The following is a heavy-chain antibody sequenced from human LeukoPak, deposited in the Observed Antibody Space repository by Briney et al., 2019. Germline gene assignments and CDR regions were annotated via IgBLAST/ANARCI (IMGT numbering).Heavy chain of an antibody. Sequence: PGGSLRLSCAASGFIFSDYYISWIRQAPGKGLEGVSYISSSSSYTNYADSVKGRFTISRDNAKNSLYLQMNSLRAEDTAVYYCARAVTNYDILTGYYMDYFDYWGQGTLVTVSS. J-gene: IGHJ4*02. CDR3: ARAVTNYDILTGYYMDYFDY. V-gene: IGHV3-11*05. D-gene: IGHD3-9*01. CDR2: ISSSSSYT. CDR1: GFIFSDYY.